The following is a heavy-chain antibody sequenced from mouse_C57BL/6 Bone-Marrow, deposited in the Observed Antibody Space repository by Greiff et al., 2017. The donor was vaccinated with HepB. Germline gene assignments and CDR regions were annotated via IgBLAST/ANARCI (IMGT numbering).Heavy chain of an antibody. Sequence: EVQRVESGGDLVKPGGSLKLSCAASGFTFSSYGMSWVRQTPDKRLEWVATISSGGSYTYYPDSVKGRFTISRDNAKNTLYLQMSSLKSEDTAMYYCARHAYYSKAWFAYWGQGTLVTVSA. CDR2: ISSGGSYT. J-gene: IGHJ3*01. CDR3: ARHAYYSKAWFAY. D-gene: IGHD2-5*01. V-gene: IGHV5-6*01. CDR1: GFTFSSYG.